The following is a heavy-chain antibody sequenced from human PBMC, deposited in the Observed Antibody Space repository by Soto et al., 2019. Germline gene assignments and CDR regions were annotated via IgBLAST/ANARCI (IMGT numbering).Heavy chain of an antibody. CDR2: ISGSGGST. J-gene: IGHJ6*02. Sequence: GGSLRLSCAASGFTFSSYAMSWVRQAPGKGLEWVSAISGSGGSTYYADSVKGRFTISRDNSKNTLYLQMNSLRAEDTAVYYCAKSQGFGVVNYYYGMDVWGQGTTVTVSS. CDR1: GFTFSSYA. D-gene: IGHD3-3*01. CDR3: AKSQGFGVVNYYYGMDV. V-gene: IGHV3-23*01.